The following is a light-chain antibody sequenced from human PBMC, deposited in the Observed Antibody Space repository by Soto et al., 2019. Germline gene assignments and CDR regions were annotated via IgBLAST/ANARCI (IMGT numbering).Light chain of an antibody. CDR1: SSDVGSYNL. CDR3: CSYAGGDVV. J-gene: IGLJ2*01. Sequence: QSALTQPASVSGSPGQSITISCTGTSSDVGSYNLVSWYQQHPGKAPKLMIYEGSKRPSGVSNRFSGSKSGNTASLTISGLQAEDEADYCCCSYAGGDVVFGGGTKLTVL. V-gene: IGLV2-23*01. CDR2: EGS.